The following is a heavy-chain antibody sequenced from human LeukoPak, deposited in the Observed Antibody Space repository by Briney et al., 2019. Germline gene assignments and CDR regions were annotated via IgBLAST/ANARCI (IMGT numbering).Heavy chain of an antibody. CDR2: IYSGGST. CDR1: GYTFSSYA. D-gene: IGHD6-13*01. Sequence: GGSLRLSCAASGYTFSSYAMSWVRQAPGKGLEWVSVIYSGGSTYYADSVKGRFSISRDNSKNTLYLQMDSLRVEDTAVYYCARDRLLRISAAGNLDQWGQGTLVTVSS. CDR3: ARDRLLRISAAGNLDQ. V-gene: IGHV3-66*02. J-gene: IGHJ4*02.